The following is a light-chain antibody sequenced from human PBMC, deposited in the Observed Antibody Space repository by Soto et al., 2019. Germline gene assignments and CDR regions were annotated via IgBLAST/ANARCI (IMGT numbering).Light chain of an antibody. CDR1: SSDVGSYNY. V-gene: IGLV2-14*01. Sequence: QSALTQPASVSGSPGQSITISCTGTSSDVGSYNYVSWHQQHPGQAPRLMIYEVTHRASGVPDRFSASKSGNTASLTISGLQDGYEADYYCSSYRSSSTYVFGTGTKVTVL. CDR3: SSYRSSSTYV. J-gene: IGLJ1*01. CDR2: EVT.